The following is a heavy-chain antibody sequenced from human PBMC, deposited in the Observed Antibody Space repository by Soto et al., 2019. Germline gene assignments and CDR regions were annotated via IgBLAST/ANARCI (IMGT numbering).Heavy chain of an antibody. CDR1: GGSISSYY. J-gene: IGHJ6*03. CDR2: IYYSGST. V-gene: IGHV4-59*08. CDR3: ARSYYYGSGSYYNRINYYYYYYMDV. Sequence: PSETLSLTCTVSGGSISSYYWSWIRQPPGKGLEWIGYIYYSGSTNYNPSLKSRVTISVDTSKNQFSLKLSSVTAADTAVYYCARSYYYGSGSYYNRINYYYYYYMDVWGKGTTVTVSS. D-gene: IGHD3-10*01.